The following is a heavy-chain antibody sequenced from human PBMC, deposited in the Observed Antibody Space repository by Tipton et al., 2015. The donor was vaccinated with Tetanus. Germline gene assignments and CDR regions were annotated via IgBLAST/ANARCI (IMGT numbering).Heavy chain of an antibody. V-gene: IGHV3-33*01. CDR3: ARINPLRRLYSYGMDV. D-gene: IGHD2-2*02. CDR2: IWYDGSNK. J-gene: IGHJ6*02. Sequence: SLRLSCAASGFTFSSYGMHWVRQAPGKGLEWVAVIWYDGSNKYYADSVKGRFTISRDNSKNTLYLQMNSLRAEDTAVYYCARINPLRRLYSYGMDVWGQGTTVTVSS. CDR1: GFTFSSYG.